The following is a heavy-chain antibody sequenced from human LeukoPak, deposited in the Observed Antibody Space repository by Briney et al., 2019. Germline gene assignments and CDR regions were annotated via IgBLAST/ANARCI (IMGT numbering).Heavy chain of an antibody. CDR1: GYSISSGYY. D-gene: IGHD3-3*01. V-gene: IGHV4-38-2*02. CDR2: IYHSGST. CDR3: ARDSTGTYYDFWSGSRGYFDY. Sequence: SETLSLTCTVSGYSISSGYYWGWIRQPPGKGLEWIGSIYHSGSTYYNPSLKSRVTISVDTSKNQFSLKLSSVTAADTAVYYCARDSTGTYYDFWSGSRGYFDYWGQGTLVTVSS. J-gene: IGHJ4*02.